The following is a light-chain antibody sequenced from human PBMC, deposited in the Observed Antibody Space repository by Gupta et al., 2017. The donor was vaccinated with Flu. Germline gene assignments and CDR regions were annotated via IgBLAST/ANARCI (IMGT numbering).Light chain of an antibody. Sequence: SITISCTGSSSDVGSYILVSWYQQDPDKAHKVIIHDVSNRPTGVSSLFSGSKSGNTASLTISGRQEEDEAYYYCCSYAGGGTWVFGGGTKVTVL. J-gene: IGLJ3*02. CDR3: CSYAGGGTWV. CDR1: SSDVGSYIL. V-gene: IGLV2-23*02. CDR2: DVS.